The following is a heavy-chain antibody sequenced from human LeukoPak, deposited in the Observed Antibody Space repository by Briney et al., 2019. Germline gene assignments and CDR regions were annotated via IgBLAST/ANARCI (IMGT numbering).Heavy chain of an antibody. Sequence: GGSLRLSCEASGFIFSNYWMSWIRQAPGKGLEWVANMNEDGTKRYYVDSVEGRFTISRDNARNSVDLQMNSLRDEDTAVYYCAKVRSPLANCGGDCYSPFDYWGQGTLVTVSS. CDR1: GFIFSNYW. CDR2: MNEDGTKR. V-gene: IGHV3-7*03. J-gene: IGHJ4*02. D-gene: IGHD2-21*01. CDR3: AKVRSPLANCGGDCYSPFDY.